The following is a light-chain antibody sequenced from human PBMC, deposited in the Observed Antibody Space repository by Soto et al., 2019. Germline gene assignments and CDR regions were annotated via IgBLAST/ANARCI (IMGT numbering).Light chain of an antibody. Sequence: EIVLTQSPGTLSLSPGERATLSCRASQSVSSSYLAWYQQKPGQAPRLLIYGATSRATSIPDRFSGSGSGTDFTLTISRLEAEDFAVYYCQQYGSSPTCGQGTKVEIK. CDR2: GAT. CDR1: QSVSSSY. J-gene: IGKJ1*01. V-gene: IGKV3-20*01. CDR3: QQYGSSPT.